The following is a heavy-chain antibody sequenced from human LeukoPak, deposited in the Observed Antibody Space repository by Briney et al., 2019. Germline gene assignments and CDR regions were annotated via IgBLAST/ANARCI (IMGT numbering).Heavy chain of an antibody. CDR1: GFTFRSYA. D-gene: IGHD3-16*02. Sequence: PGGSLRLSCAASGFTFRSYAMSWVRQAPGKGLEWVSVISGGGDTTRYADSVKGRFTISRDNSKNTLYLQMTSLRAEDTAVYYCAKPLSASGSYQYSFDHWGQGTLVTVSS. J-gene: IGHJ1*01. V-gene: IGHV3-23*01. CDR3: AKPLSASGSYQYSFDH. CDR2: ISGGGDTT.